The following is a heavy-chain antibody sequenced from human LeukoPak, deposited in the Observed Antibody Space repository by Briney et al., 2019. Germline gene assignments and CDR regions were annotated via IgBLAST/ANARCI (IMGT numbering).Heavy chain of an antibody. V-gene: IGHV1-69*13. Sequence: SVKVSCKASGGTFSSCAISWVRQAPGQGLEWMGGIIPIFGTANYAQKFQGRVTITADESTSTAYMELSSLRSEDTAVYYCARDLNYYDSSGSPGFQHWGQGTLVTVSS. CDR2: IIPIFGTA. J-gene: IGHJ1*01. D-gene: IGHD3-22*01. CDR3: ARDLNYYDSSGSPGFQH. CDR1: GGTFSSCA.